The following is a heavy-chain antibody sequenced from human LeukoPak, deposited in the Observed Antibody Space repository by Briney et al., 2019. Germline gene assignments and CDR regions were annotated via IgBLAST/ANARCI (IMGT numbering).Heavy chain of an antibody. V-gene: IGHV1-3*03. CDR1: GYTFTSYA. CDR3: ARGWDYDIYSGDDAFDI. CDR2: INAGNGNT. Sequence: ASVKVSCKASGYTFTSYAMHWVRQAPGQRLEWMGWINAGNGNTKYSQEFQGRVTITRDTSVSTAYMELSSLRSEDMAVYYCARGWDYDIYSGDDAFDIWGQGTMVTVSS. J-gene: IGHJ3*02. D-gene: IGHD3-9*01.